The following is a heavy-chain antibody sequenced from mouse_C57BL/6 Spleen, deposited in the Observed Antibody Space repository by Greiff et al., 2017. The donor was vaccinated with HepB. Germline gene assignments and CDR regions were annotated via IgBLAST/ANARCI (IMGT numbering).Heavy chain of an antibody. J-gene: IGHJ1*03. V-gene: IGHV5-15*01. CDR2: ISNLAYSI. D-gene: IGHD1-1*01. CDR1: GFTFSDYG. CDR3: ARHHYYYGSSADWYFDV. Sequence: EVHLVESGGGLVQPGGSLKLSCAASGFTFSDYGMAWVRQAPRKGPEWVAFISNLAYSIYYADTVTGRFTISRENAKNTLYLEMSSLRSEDTAMYYCARHHYYYGSSADWYFDVWGTGTTVTVSS.